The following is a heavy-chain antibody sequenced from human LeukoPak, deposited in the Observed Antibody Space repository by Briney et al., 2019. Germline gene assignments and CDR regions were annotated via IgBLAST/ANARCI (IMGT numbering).Heavy chain of an antibody. Sequence: GGSLRLSCAASGFTFSSYEMNWVRQAPGKGLEWVSYISSSGSTIYYADSVKGRFTISRGNAKNSLYLQMNSLRAEDTAVYYCAELGITMIGGVWGKGTTVTISS. D-gene: IGHD3-10*02. CDR1: GFTFSSYE. J-gene: IGHJ6*04. CDR2: ISSSGSTI. CDR3: AELGITMIGGV. V-gene: IGHV3-48*03.